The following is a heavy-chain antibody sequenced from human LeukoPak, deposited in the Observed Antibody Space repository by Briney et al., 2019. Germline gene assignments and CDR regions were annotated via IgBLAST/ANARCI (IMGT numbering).Heavy chain of an antibody. CDR1: GFTFSSYS. V-gene: IGHV3-48*01. CDR2: ISSSSSTI. J-gene: IGHJ4*02. D-gene: IGHD3-22*01. Sequence: PGGSLRLSCAASGFTFSSYSMNWVRQAPGKGLEWVSYISSSSSTIYYADSVKGRFTISRDSAKNTLYLQMNSLRAEDTAVYYCARDYYESSGYYPWNYWGQGTLVTVSS. CDR3: ARDYYESSGYYPWNY.